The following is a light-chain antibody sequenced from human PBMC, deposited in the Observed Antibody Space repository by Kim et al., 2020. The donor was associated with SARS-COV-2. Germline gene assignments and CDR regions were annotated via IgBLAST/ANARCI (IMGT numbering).Light chain of an antibody. CDR1: QSVSSSY. Sequence: LSPGERATLSCRASQSVSSSYLAWYQQKPGQAPRLLIYGASSRATGIPDRFSGSGSGTDFTLTISRLEPEDFAVYYCQQYGSSRFFGGGTKVDIK. CDR3: QQYGSSRF. J-gene: IGKJ4*01. V-gene: IGKV3-20*01. CDR2: GAS.